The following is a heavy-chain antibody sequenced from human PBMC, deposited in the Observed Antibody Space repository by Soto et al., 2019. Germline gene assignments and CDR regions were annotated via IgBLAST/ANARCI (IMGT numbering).Heavy chain of an antibody. J-gene: IGHJ3*01. V-gene: IGHV3-48*02. CDR2: VDGSSSVI. CDR3: ARWRYHAPFDV. D-gene: IGHD3-9*01. Sequence: EVQLVESGGGLAQPGGSLRLSCISSGFSFSTYTLNWVRQAPGKGPEWISYVDGSSSVIQYADSVRVRFTISRDEAKSSVYLQMKSLREEDAAVYYCARWRYHAPFDVWGQGTMVAVSS. CDR1: GFSFSTYT.